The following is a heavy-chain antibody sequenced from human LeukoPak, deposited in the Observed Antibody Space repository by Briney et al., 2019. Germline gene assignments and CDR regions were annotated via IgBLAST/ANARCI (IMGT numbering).Heavy chain of an antibody. CDR2: IWSDGSNK. CDR1: GFIFSSYG. Sequence: PGGSLRLSCAASGFIFSSYGMHWVRQAPGKGLEWVAVIWSDGSNKYYADSVKGRFTISRDNSKNMLYLEMNSLRAEDTAVYHCARDIEDASGREGEPDTFDIWGQGTMVTVSS. J-gene: IGHJ3*02. CDR3: ARDIEDASGREGEPDTFDI. V-gene: IGHV3-33*01. D-gene: IGHD3-10*01.